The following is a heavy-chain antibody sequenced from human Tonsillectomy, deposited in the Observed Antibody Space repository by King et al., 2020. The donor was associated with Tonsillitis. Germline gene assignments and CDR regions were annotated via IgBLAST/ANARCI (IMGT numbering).Heavy chain of an antibody. J-gene: IGHJ4*02. CDR2: IKSKTDGGTT. CDR3: TTMGRDCTNGVCSIADY. D-gene: IGHD2-8*01. V-gene: IGHV3-15*01. CDR1: GFTFSNAW. Sequence: VQLVESGGGLVKPGGSLRLSCAASGFTFSNAWMSWVRQAPGKGLEWVGRIKSKTDGGTTDYAAPVKGRFTIARDDSKNTLYLLMNSLKTEDTALYYCTTMGRDCTNGVCSIADYWGQGTLVTVSS.